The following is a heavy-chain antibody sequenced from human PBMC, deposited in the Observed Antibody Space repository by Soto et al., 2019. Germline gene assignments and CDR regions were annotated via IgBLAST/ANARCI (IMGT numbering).Heavy chain of an antibody. D-gene: IGHD2-2*01. CDR2: VSGNNGAS. V-gene: IGHV1-18*04. Sequence: GASVKVSCKASGYTSADFCISWVRQAPLQGLEWMGWVSGNNGASNPAPKVQGRITMTLDTSTGVSYMALRSLRSDDTAIYYCVRDQKYFRVNGNWLDSWGQGTLVTVSS. CDR3: VRDQKYFRVNGNWLDS. J-gene: IGHJ5*01. CDR1: GYTSADFC.